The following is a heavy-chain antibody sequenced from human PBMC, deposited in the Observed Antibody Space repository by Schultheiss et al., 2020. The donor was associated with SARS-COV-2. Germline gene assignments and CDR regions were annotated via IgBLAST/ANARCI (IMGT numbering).Heavy chain of an antibody. CDR2: IYYSGST. J-gene: IGHJ6*02. CDR1: GGSISSYY. V-gene: IGHV4-59*01. CDR3: ARDRSSTYYGMDV. Sequence: SQTLSLTCTVSGGSISSYYWSWIRQPPGKGLEWIGYIYYSGSTNYNPSLKSRVTISVDTSKNQFSLKLSSVTAADTAVYYCARDRSSTYYGMDVWGQGTTVTVSS. D-gene: IGHD2-2*01.